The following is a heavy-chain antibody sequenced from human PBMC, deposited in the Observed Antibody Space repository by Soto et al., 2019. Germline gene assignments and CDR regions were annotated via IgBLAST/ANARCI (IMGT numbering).Heavy chain of an antibody. V-gene: IGHV3-23*01. CDR3: ARPPLYSNGGYFDS. CDR2: TSNDGDRT. D-gene: IGHD6-19*01. J-gene: IGHJ4*02. Sequence: GGSLRLSCAVSGFTFTDHAMTWVRQAPGKGLEWVSTTSNDGDRTFYADSVKGRFTVSTDRTNDTLYLQMNSLRADDTAVYFCARPPLYSNGGYFDSWGQGTLVTVSS. CDR1: GFTFTDHA.